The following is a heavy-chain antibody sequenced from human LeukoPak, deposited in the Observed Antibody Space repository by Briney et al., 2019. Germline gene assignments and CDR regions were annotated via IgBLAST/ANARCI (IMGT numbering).Heavy chain of an antibody. D-gene: IGHD3-10*01. J-gene: IGHJ3*02. V-gene: IGHV3-48*03. Sequence: GGSLRLSCAASGFTFSSYEMNWVRQAPGKGLEWVSYISSRGSTIYYVDSVKGRFTISRDNAKNSLYLQMNSLRAEDTAVYYCARSYYYGSGSYELGAFDIWGQGTMVTVSS. CDR1: GFTFSSYE. CDR3: ARSYYYGSGSYELGAFDI. CDR2: ISSRGSTI.